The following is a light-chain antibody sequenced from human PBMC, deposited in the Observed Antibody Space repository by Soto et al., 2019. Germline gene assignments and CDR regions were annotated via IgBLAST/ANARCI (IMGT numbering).Light chain of an antibody. J-gene: IGLJ2*01. CDR2: AVS. Sequence: QSVLTQPASVSGSPGQSITISCTGTSSDLDGYNYVSWYQQCPGKALKLMIYAVSNRPSGVSDRFSGSKSGHTASLTISGLQAEDEADYYCASYRSSTLLFGGGTKVTVL. CDR3: ASYRSSTLL. V-gene: IGLV2-14*01. CDR1: SSDLDGYNY.